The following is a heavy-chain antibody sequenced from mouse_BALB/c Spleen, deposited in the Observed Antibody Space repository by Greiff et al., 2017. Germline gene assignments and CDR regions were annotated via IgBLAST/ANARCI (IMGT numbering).Heavy chain of an antibody. J-gene: IGHJ3*01. CDR2: ISSGASYT. Sequence: EVQGVESGGGLVKPGGSLKLSCAASGFTFSSYAMYWVRQTPEKRLEWVATISSGASYTYYPDSVKGRFTFSRDNATNTLYLQMSSLRSEDTAMYYCAREGSTRTGFAYWGQGTLVTVSA. CDR1: GFTFSSYA. CDR3: AREGSTRTGFAY. D-gene: IGHD4-1*02. V-gene: IGHV5-9-3*01.